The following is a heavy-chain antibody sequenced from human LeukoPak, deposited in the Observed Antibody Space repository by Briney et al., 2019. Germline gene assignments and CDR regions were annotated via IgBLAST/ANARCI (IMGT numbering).Heavy chain of an antibody. CDR3: AKDRVWATSPRTIDY. V-gene: IGHV3-74*01. CDR1: GFTFSSYW. J-gene: IGHJ4*02. CDR2: IASDGSST. D-gene: IGHD5-12*01. Sequence: GGSLRLSCAASGFTFSSYWMNWVRQAPGKGLVWVSRIASDGSSTTYADSVKGRFSISRDNSKNTLYVQMNSLRAEDTAIYYCAKDRVWATSPRTIDYWGQGTLVTVSS.